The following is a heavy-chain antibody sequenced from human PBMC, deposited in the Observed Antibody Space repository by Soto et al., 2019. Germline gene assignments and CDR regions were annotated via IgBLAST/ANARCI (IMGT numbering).Heavy chain of an antibody. D-gene: IGHD3-3*01. CDR2: ISGSGGST. V-gene: IGHV3-23*01. CDR3: AKARGGVITAWFDP. CDR1: GFTFSSYA. J-gene: IGHJ5*02. Sequence: GGSLRLSCAASGFTFSSYAMSRVRQAPGKGLEWVSAISGSGGSTYYADSVKGRFTISRDNSKNTLYLQMNSLRAEDTAVYYCAKARGGVITAWFDPWGQGTLVTVSS.